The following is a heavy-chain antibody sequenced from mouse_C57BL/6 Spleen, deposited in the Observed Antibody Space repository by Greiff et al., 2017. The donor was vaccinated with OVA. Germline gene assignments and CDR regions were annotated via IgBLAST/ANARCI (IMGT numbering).Heavy chain of an antibody. D-gene: IGHD2-13*01. Sequence: VQLQQPGAELVRPGTSVKLSCKASGYTFTSYWMHWVKQRPGQGLEWIGVIDPSDSYTNYNQKFKGKATLTVDTSSSTAYMQLSSLTSEDAAVYFCERASYGDYAWFAYWGQGTLVTVSA. CDR2: IDPSDSYT. V-gene: IGHV1-59*01. CDR3: ERASYGDYAWFAY. CDR1: GYTFTSYW. J-gene: IGHJ3*01.